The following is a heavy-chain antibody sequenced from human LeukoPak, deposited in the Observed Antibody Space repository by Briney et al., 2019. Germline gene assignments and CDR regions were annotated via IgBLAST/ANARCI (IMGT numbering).Heavy chain of an antibody. CDR2: ISYDGSNK. V-gene: IGHV3-30-3*01. D-gene: IGHD5-24*01. J-gene: IGHJ4*02. CDR3: AREGQRGMATIPFDY. CDR1: GFTFSSYA. Sequence: GGSLRLSCAASGFTFSSYAMHWVRQAPGKGLEWVAVISYDGSNKYYADSVKGRFTISRDNSKNTLYLQMNSLRAEDTAVYYCAREGQRGMATIPFDYWGQGTLVTVPS.